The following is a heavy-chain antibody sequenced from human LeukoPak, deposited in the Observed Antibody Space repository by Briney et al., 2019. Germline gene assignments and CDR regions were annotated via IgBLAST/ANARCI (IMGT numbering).Heavy chain of an antibody. CDR1: GFTFSSYG. Sequence: PRGSLRLSCAASGFTFSSYGMHWVRQAPGKGLEWVAVLSYDGSNKYYADSVKGRFTISRDNSKNTLYLQMNSLRAEDTAVYYCAKDFTAMADYYYYGMDVWGQGTTVTVSS. J-gene: IGHJ6*02. V-gene: IGHV3-30*18. D-gene: IGHD5-18*01. CDR2: LSYDGSNK. CDR3: AKDFTAMADYYYYGMDV.